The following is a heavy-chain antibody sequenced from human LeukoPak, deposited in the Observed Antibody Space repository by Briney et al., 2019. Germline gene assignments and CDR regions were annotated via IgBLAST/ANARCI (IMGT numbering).Heavy chain of an antibody. CDR2: ISSSSTI. D-gene: IGHD2-15*01. J-gene: IGHJ4*02. V-gene: IGHV3-48*01. CDR1: GFIFTSYS. Sequence: GGSLRLSCAASGFIFTSYSMNWVRQAPGKGLEWISYISSSSTIYYADSVRGRFTISRDNAKNSLYLQMNSLRAEDTAVYYCARDRGDIVVVVAATPDFFDYWGQGTLVTVSS. CDR3: ARDRGDIVVVVAATPDFFDY.